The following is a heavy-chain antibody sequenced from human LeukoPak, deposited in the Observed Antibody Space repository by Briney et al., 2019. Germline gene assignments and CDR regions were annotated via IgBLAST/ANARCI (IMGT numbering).Heavy chain of an antibody. CDR3: ARGPRITMIVVVITRGWYFDL. V-gene: IGHV4-34*01. J-gene: IGHJ2*01. Sequence: PSETLSLTCAVYGGSFSGYYWSWIRQPPGKGLEWIGEINHSGSTNYNPSLKSRATISVDTSKNQFSLKLSSVTAADTAVYYCARGPRITMIVVVITRGWYFDLWGRGTLVTVSS. CDR2: INHSGST. D-gene: IGHD3-22*01. CDR1: GGSFSGYY.